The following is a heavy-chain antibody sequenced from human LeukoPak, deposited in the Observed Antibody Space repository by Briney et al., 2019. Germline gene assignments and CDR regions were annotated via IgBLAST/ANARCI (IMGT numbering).Heavy chain of an antibody. V-gene: IGHV3-23*01. CDR2: ISGSGGSI. CDR3: ASLDI. Sequence: PGGSLRPSCAASGFNFSRYAISWVRQAPGKGLEWISSISGSGGSIYYADSVKGRFTISRDNSKNTLYLELSSLRAEDTAVYYCASLDIWGQGTMVTVSS. CDR1: GFNFSRYA. J-gene: IGHJ3*02.